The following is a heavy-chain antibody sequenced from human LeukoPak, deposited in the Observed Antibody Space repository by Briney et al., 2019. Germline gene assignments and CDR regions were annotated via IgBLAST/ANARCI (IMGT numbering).Heavy chain of an antibody. CDR2: IIPIFGTA. CDR3: ARVTMVRGVIITEDKNWFDP. Sequence: GASVKVSCKASGGTFSSYAISWVRQAPGQGLEWMGGIIPIFGTANYAQKFQGRVTITADESTSTAYMELSSLRSEDTAVYYCARVTMVRGVIITEDKNWFDPWGQGTLVTVSS. CDR1: GGTFSSYA. D-gene: IGHD3-10*01. V-gene: IGHV1-69*13. J-gene: IGHJ5*02.